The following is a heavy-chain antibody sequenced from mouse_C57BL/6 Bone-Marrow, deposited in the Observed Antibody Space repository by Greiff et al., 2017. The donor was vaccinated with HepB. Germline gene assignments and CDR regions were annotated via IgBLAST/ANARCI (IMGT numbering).Heavy chain of an antibody. V-gene: IGHV1-80*01. D-gene: IGHD1-1*01. CDR1: GYAFSSYW. J-gene: IGHJ3*01. CDR2: IYPGDGDT. Sequence: QVQLKESGAELVKPGASVKISCKASGYAFSSYWMNWVKQRPGKGLELIGQIYPGDGDTNYNGKFKGKATLTADKSSSTAYMQLSSLTSEDSAVYFCARSIQYYGSFAYWGQGTLVTVSA. CDR3: ARSIQYYGSFAY.